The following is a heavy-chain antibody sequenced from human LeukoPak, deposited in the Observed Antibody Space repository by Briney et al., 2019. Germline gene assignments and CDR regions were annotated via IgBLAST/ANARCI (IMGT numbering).Heavy chain of an antibody. V-gene: IGHV1-8*02. CDR1: GYTFTSYD. D-gene: IGHD2-2*01. Sequence: GASVKVSCKASGYTFTSYDINWVRQATGQGLEWMGWMNPNSGNTGYAQKFQGRVTMTRDTSTSTVYMELSSLRSEDTAVYYCARGSSSSGFYYYYMDVWGKGTTVTVSS. J-gene: IGHJ6*03. CDR2: MNPNSGNT. CDR3: ARGSSSSGFYYYYMDV.